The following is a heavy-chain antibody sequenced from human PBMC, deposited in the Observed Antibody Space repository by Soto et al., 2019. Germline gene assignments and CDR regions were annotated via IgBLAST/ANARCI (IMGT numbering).Heavy chain of an antibody. Sequence: PSETLSLTCTVSGGSISSGDYYWSWIRQPPGKGLEWIGYIYYSGSTYYNPSLKSRVTISVDTSKNQFSLKLSSETAADTAVYYCPRLIAAAGTDWFDPWGQGTLVTVSS. CDR1: GGSISSGDYY. D-gene: IGHD6-13*01. J-gene: IGHJ5*02. CDR3: PRLIAAAGTDWFDP. CDR2: IYYSGST. V-gene: IGHV4-30-4*01.